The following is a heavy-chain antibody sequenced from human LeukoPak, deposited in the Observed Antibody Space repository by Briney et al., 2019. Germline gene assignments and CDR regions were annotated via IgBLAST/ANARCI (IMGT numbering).Heavy chain of an antibody. D-gene: IGHD3-9*01. CDR2: IWYDGSNK. CDR3: ASMYYDILTGYYYYYGMDV. J-gene: IGHJ6*02. Sequence: GGSLRLSCAASGFTFSSYGMHWVRQAPGKGLEWVAVIWYDGSNKYYADSVKGRFTISRDNSKNTLYLQMNSPRAEDTAVYYCASMYYDILTGYYYYYGMDVWGQGTTVTVSS. CDR1: GFTFSSYG. V-gene: IGHV3-33*01.